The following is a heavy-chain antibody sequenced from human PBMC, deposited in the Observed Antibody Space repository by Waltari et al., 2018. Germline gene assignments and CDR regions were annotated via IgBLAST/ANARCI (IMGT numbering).Heavy chain of an antibody. V-gene: IGHV3-23*03. CDR1: GFTFSSYA. J-gene: IGHJ4*02. D-gene: IGHD3-10*01. CDR2: MYSGGSST. Sequence: EVQLLESGGGLVQPGGSLRLSCAASGFTFSSYAMSWVRQAPGKGLEWVSVMYSGGSSTYYADSVEGRFTISRDKSKNTLYLQMNRLRAEDTAVYYCAKDRPDGSGSYYYWGQGTLVTVSS. CDR3: AKDRPDGSGSYYY.